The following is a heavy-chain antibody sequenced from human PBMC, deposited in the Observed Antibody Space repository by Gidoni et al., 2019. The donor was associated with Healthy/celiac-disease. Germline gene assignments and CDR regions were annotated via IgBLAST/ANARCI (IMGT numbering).Heavy chain of an antibody. J-gene: IGHJ6*02. V-gene: IGHV4-34*01. CDR2: INHSGST. D-gene: IGHD6-19*01. Sequence: QVQLQQRGAGLLKPSETLSLTCAVYGGSFSGYYWSWIRQPPGKGLEWIGEINHSGSTNYNPSLKSRVTISVDTSKNQFSLKLSSVTAADTAVYYCASRYSSGWNPMRLYYGMDVWGQGTTVTVSS. CDR3: ASRYSSGWNPMRLYYGMDV. CDR1: GGSFSGYY.